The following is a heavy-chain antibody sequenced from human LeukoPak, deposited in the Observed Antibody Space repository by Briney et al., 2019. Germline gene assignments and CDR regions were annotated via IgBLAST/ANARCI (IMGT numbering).Heavy chain of an antibody. CDR1: GFTFSSYT. Sequence: GGSLRLSCAASGFTFSSYTMSWVRQAPGKGLEWVSTITTSDSNTYYADSVKGRFTVSRGNSKNTLFLQMNSLRAEDTAVYYCAKDGGLWVSAHWGDSWGRGTLVTVSS. CDR3: AKDGGLWVSAHWGDS. D-gene: IGHD7-27*01. J-gene: IGHJ4*02. V-gene: IGHV3-23*01. CDR2: ITTSDSNT.